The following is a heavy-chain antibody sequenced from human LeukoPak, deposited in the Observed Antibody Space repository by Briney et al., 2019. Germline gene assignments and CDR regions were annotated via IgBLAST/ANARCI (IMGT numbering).Heavy chain of an antibody. CDR2: FDPEDGET. Sequence: ASVKVSCKVSGYTLTELSMHWVRQAPGKGLEWMGGFDPEDGETIYAQKFQGRVTMTEDTSTDTAYMELSSLRSEDTAVHYCATGGYYDFWSGYPHDAFDIWGQGTMVTVSS. CDR1: GYTLTELS. J-gene: IGHJ3*02. D-gene: IGHD3-3*01. CDR3: ATGGYYDFWSGYPHDAFDI. V-gene: IGHV1-24*01.